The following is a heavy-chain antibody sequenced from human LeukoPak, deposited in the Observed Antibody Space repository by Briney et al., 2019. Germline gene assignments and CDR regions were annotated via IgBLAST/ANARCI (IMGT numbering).Heavy chain of an antibody. J-gene: IGHJ4*02. CDR3: ARGSIYCSGGSCYSHYFDY. CDR1: GGSFSGYY. V-gene: IGHV4-34*01. CDR2: INHSGST. D-gene: IGHD2-15*01. Sequence: SETLSLTCAVYGGSFSGYYWSWIRQPPGKGLEWIGEINHSGSTNYNPSLKSRVTISVDTSKNQFSLKLSSVTAADTAVYYCARGSIYCSGGSCYSHYFDYWGQGTLVTVSS.